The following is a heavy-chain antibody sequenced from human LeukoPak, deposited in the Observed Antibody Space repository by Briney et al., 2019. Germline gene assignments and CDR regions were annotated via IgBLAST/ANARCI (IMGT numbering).Heavy chain of an antibody. V-gene: IGHV1-69*04. CDR3: AMGVGTSAFDI. Sequence: ASVKVSCKASGGTFSSYAISWVRQAPGQGLEWMGRIIPILGIASYAQKFQGRVTMTRDTSTSTVYMELSSLRSEDTAVYYCAMGVGTSAFDIWGQGTMVTVSS. D-gene: IGHD1-14*01. CDR1: GGTFSSYA. CDR2: IIPILGIA. J-gene: IGHJ3*02.